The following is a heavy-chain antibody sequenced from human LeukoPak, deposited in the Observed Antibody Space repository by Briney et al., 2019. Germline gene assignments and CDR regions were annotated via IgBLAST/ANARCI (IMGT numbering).Heavy chain of an antibody. J-gene: IGHJ2*01. D-gene: IGHD5-12*01. Sequence: ASVKVSFKASGYTFTGYYMHLVRQAPGQGLEWMGWINPNSGGTNYAQKFQGRVTMTRDTSISTAYMELSRLTSDDTAVYYCARDLGSIVATFDFFWYFDLWGRGTLLTVSS. V-gene: IGHV1-2*02. CDR2: INPNSGGT. CDR3: ARDLGSIVATFDFFWYFDL. CDR1: GYTFTGYY.